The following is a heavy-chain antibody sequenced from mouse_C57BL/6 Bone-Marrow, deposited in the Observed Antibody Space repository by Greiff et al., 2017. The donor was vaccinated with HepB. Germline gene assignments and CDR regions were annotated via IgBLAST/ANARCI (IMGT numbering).Heavy chain of an antibody. CDR3: ARGQLRRGFAY. V-gene: IGHV1-19*01. J-gene: IGHJ3*01. D-gene: IGHD3-2*02. CDR1: GYTFTDYY. Sequence: VQLQQSGPVLVKPGASVKMSCKASGYTFTDYYMNWVKQSHGKSLEWIGVINPYNGGTSYNQKFKGKATLTVDKSSSTAYMELNSLTSEDSAVYYCARGQLRRGFAYWGQGTLVTVSA. CDR2: INPYNGGT.